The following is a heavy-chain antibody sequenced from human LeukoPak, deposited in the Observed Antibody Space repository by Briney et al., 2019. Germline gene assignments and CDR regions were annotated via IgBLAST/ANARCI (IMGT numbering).Heavy chain of an antibody. CDR2: IKQDGSEK. Sequence: GGSLRLSCAASGFTFSSYWMSWVRQAPGKGLEWVANIKQDGSEKYYVDSVKGRFTISRDNAKNSLYLQMDSLRAEDTAVYYCARERGSHCFDYWGQGTLVTVSS. J-gene: IGHJ4*02. V-gene: IGHV3-7*01. CDR1: GFTFSSYW. CDR3: ARERGSHCFDY. D-gene: IGHD3-10*01.